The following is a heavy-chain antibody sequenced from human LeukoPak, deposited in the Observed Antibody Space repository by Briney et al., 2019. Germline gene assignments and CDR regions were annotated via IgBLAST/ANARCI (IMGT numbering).Heavy chain of an antibody. CDR2: IYTSGST. D-gene: IGHD2-21*02. J-gene: IGHJ4*02. CDR3: ARVPCKGGDCHFDY. Sequence: SETLSLTCTVSGGSISSYYWSWIRQPAGKGLEWIGRIYTSGSTNYNPSLKSRVTMSVDTSKTQFSLKLSSVTAADTAVYYCARVPCKGGDCHFDYWGQGTLVTVSS. V-gene: IGHV4-4*07. CDR1: GGSISSYY.